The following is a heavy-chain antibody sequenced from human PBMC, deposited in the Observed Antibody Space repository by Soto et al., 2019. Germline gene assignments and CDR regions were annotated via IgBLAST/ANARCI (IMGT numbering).Heavy chain of an antibody. D-gene: IGHD3-10*01. J-gene: IGHJ3*01. CDR2: INHSGNS. CDR1: GVSFSAYY. Sequence: QVQLQQWGAGLLKPSETLSLTCAVDGVSFSAYYWTWIRQPPGKGLEWIGEINHSGNSDYNPSLKTRATISVDTSKNQFSLKWSSVTAADTAMYYCARGRLGITMVPVKWGQGTMVTVSS. V-gene: IGHV4-34*01. CDR3: ARGRLGITMVPVK.